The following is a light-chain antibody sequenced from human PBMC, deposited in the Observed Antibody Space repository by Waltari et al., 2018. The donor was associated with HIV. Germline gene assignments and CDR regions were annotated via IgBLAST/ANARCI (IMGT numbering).Light chain of an antibody. CDR1: SSHVGGYNY. J-gene: IGLJ2*01. CDR3: SSYTSSSTRV. V-gene: IGLV2-14*01. Sequence: QSALTQPASVSGSPGQSITISCTGTSSHVGGYNYVSWYQQHPGKAPKLMIYEVSNRPSGVCNRFSGSNSGNTASLTISGLQAEDEADYYCSSYTSSSTRVFGGGTKLTVL. CDR2: EVS.